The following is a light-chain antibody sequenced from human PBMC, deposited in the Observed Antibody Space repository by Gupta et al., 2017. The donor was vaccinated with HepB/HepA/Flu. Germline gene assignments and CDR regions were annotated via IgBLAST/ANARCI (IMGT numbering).Light chain of an antibody. J-gene: IGLJ3*02. V-gene: IGLV1-40*01. Sequence: QSVLTQPPSVSGAPGQRVSISCTGSSSNLGANYDVHWYQQLPGEAPKLLIHGNNNRPAGVPDRVSGSKSGTSASLAITGLQADDEADYYCQSYDYRLNGAWVFGGGTKLTVL. CDR3: QSYDYRLNGAWV. CDR2: GNN. CDR1: SSNLGANYD.